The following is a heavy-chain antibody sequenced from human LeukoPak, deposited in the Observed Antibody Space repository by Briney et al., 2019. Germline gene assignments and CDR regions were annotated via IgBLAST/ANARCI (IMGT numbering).Heavy chain of an antibody. CDR1: GGSISSYY. V-gene: IGHV4-4*07. D-gene: IGHD3-22*01. CDR2: IYTSGST. Sequence: SETLSLTCSVSGGSISSYYWSWIRRPAGKGLEWIGRIYTSGSTNYNPSLKSRVTMSVDTSKNQFSLKLSSVTAADTAVYYCARAAYSSGYSLDYWGQGTLVTVSS. CDR3: ARAAYSSGYSLDY. J-gene: IGHJ4*02.